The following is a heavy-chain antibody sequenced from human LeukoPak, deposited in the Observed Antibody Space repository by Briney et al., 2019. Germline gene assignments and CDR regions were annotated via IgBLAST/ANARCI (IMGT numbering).Heavy chain of an antibody. CDR1: RFTFRRYA. V-gene: IGHV3-23*01. D-gene: IGHD1-26*01. CDR3: ARDRMGAILYFDS. J-gene: IGHJ4*02. Sequence: GGSLRLSCAASRFTFRRYAMSWVRQAPGKGLEWVSSISGSGNHTYYADSVKGRFTISRDNSKNTLYLQVNSLRAEDTAVYYCARDRMGAILYFDSWGQGTLVTVSS. CDR2: ISGSGNHT.